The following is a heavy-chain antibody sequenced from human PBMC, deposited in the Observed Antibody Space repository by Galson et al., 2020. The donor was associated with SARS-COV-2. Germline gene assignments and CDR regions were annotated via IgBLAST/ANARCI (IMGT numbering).Heavy chain of an antibody. Sequence: ASAPLSLTCTVSGGSISSGGYYWSWIRQHPGKGLEWSGYIYYSGRTYYNPSLKSRVTISVDTSKNQFSLKLSSVTAADTAVYYCARDIPERISYSSGWWGSGYYYGMDVWGQGTTVTVSS. J-gene: IGHJ6*02. V-gene: IGHV4-31*03. CDR1: GGSISSGGYY. CDR2: IYYSGRT. CDR3: ARDIPERISYSSGWWGSGYYYGMDV. D-gene: IGHD6-19*01.